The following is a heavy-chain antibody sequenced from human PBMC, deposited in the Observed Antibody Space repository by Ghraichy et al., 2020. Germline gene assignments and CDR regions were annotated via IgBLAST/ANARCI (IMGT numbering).Heavy chain of an antibody. CDR1: NYTFTSYD. J-gene: IGHJ4*02. Sequence: ASVKVSCKASNYTFTSYDISWMRQAPGQRLEWLAWISPYNGNTNYAQHLQGRVTVTADTSTSTAYMELRTLRSDDTALYYCARGATDYDFWGQGTLVTVSS. V-gene: IGHV1-18*01. CDR3: ARGATDYDF. CDR2: ISPYNGNT. D-gene: IGHD1-26*01.